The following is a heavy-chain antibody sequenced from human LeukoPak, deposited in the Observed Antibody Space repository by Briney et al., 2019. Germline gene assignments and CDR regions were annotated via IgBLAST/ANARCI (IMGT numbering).Heavy chain of an antibody. CDR3: ARETTDYAFDI. D-gene: IGHD1-7*01. J-gene: IGHJ3*02. CDR1: GGSISSGGYY. V-gene: IGHV4-31*03. CDR2: IYYSGST. Sequence: SQTLSLTCTVSGGSISSGGYYWSWIRQHPGKGLEWIGYIYYSGSTYYNPSLKSRVTISVDTSKNRFSLKLSSVTAADTAVYYCARETTDYAFDIWGQGTMVTVSS.